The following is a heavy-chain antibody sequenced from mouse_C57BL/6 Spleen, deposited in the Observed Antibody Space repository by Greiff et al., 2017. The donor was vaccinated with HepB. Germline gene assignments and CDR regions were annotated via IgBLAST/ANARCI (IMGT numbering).Heavy chain of an antibody. Sequence: VQLQQSGADLARPGASVKLSCKASGYTFTSYGISWVKQRTGQGLEWIGEIYPRSGNTYYNEKFKGKATLTADKSSSTAYMELRSLTSEDSAVYFCARIEYYGSGYFDVWGTGTTVTVSS. CDR3: ARIEYYGSGYFDV. CDR2: IYPRSGNT. V-gene: IGHV1-81*01. CDR1: GYTFTSYG. D-gene: IGHD1-1*01. J-gene: IGHJ1*03.